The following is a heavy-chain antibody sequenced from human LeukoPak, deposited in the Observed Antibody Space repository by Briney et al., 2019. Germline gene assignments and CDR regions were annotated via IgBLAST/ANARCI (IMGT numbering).Heavy chain of an antibody. V-gene: IGHV3-21*01. J-gene: IGHJ4*02. CDR2: ISSSSRYI. D-gene: IGHD2-21*02. CDR1: GFTFSTYS. CDR3: ARVSAEQVVTAILGRIDY. Sequence: GGSLRLSCAASGFTFSTYSMNWVRQAPGKRLEWVSSISSSSRYIFYADSVKGRFTISRDNAKNSLYLQLNSLGAEDTAVYYCARVSAEQVVTAILGRIDYWGRGTLVTVSS.